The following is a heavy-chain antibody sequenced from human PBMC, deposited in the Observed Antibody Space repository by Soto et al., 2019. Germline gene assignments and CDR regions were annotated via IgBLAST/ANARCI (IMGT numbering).Heavy chain of an antibody. D-gene: IGHD6-13*01. CDR3: ARSAAAAGTGFDY. CDR2: MNPNSGNT. V-gene: IGHV1-8*01. Sequence: ASVKVFWKASGYTFTSYDINWVRQATGQGLEWMGWMNPNSGNTGYAQKFQGRVTMTRNTSISTAYMELSSLRSEDTAVYYCARSAAAAGTGFDYWGQGTLVTVSS. CDR1: GYTFTSYD. J-gene: IGHJ4*02.